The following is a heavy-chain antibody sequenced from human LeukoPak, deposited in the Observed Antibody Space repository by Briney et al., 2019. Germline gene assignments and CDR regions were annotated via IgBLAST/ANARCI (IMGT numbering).Heavy chain of an antibody. Sequence: GGSLRLSCAASGFTFSSYAMSRVREAPGKGLEWVAVISYDGNNKYYADSVKGRFTISRDNSKNTLYLQMNSLRAEDTAVYYCARAGEYQLLYYFDYWGQGTLVTVSS. V-gene: IGHV3-30-3*01. CDR1: GFTFSSYA. D-gene: IGHD2-2*01. CDR2: ISYDGNNK. CDR3: ARAGEYQLLYYFDY. J-gene: IGHJ4*02.